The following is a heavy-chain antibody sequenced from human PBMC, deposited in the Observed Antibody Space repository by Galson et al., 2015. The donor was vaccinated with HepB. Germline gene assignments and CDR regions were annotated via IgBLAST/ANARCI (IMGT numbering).Heavy chain of an antibody. V-gene: IGHV1-18*01. Sequence: SVKVSCKASGYTFNNHFIIWVRQAPGQGLEWMGWVSPYNGDTKYVQKFQDRVTMTTDTSTTTAYMELRSLRSDDTAVYYCARGAMTNHYFDYWGQGTLVTVPS. J-gene: IGHJ4*02. D-gene: IGHD2-8*01. CDR3: ARGAMTNHYFDY. CDR2: VSPYNGDT. CDR1: GYTFNNHF.